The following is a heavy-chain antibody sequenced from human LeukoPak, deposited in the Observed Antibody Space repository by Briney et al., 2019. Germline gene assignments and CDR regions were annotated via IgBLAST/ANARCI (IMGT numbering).Heavy chain of an antibody. Sequence: PSETLSLTCTVSGGSISRSSFYWGWIRQPPGKGLEWIGSIFYSGTSYYNPSLKSRVTISVDMSKNQFSLRVSSVTAADTAVYYCARSHSRSSWYNWFDPWGQGTLVTVSS. CDR2: IFYSGTS. CDR1: GGSISRSSFY. CDR3: ARSHSRSSWYNWFDP. J-gene: IGHJ5*02. V-gene: IGHV4-39*07. D-gene: IGHD6-13*01.